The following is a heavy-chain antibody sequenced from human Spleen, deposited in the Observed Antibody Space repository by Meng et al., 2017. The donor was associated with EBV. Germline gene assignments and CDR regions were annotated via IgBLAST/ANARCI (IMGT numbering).Heavy chain of an antibody. J-gene: IGHJ4*02. CDR1: GYTFTSYY. V-gene: IGHV1-46*01. CDR2: INPSGGST. Sequence: QVQLVQSGAEVKKPGASVKVSCKASGYTFTSYYMHWVRQAPGQGLEWMGIINPSGGSTSYAQKFQGRVTMARDTSTSTVYMELSSLRSEDTAVYYCARALRDSHIVVVPALYYFDYWGQGTLVTVSS. D-gene: IGHD2-2*01. CDR3: ARALRDSHIVVVPALYYFDY.